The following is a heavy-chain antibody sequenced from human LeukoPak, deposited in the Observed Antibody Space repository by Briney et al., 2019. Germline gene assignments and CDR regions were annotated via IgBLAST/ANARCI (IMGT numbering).Heavy chain of an antibody. V-gene: IGHV3-53*01. CDR2: IYSGGST. CDR3: AKDGPITMIVVVINIDYFDY. J-gene: IGHJ4*02. CDR1: GFTVSSND. Sequence: GGSLRLSCAASGFTVSSNDMSWVRQAPGKGLECISVIYSGGSTYYADSVKGRFTISRDNSKNALYLQMNSLRAEDTAVYYCAKDGPITMIVVVINIDYFDYWGQGTLVTVSS. D-gene: IGHD3-22*01.